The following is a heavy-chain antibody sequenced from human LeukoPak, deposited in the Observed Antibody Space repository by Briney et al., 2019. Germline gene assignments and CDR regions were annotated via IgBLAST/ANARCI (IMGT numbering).Heavy chain of an antibody. V-gene: IGHV3-48*01. CDR3: VRVNGSYFDY. CDR1: GFPLSSYS. Sequence: GGSLRLSCAASGFPLSSYSINWVPQAPGKGLEWVSYISSSGSAIYYVDSVKGRFTVSRDNAKNSLFLQMNSPRAEDTAVYYCVRVNGSYFDYWGQGALVTVSS. CDR2: ISSSGSAI. J-gene: IGHJ4*02. D-gene: IGHD2-8*01.